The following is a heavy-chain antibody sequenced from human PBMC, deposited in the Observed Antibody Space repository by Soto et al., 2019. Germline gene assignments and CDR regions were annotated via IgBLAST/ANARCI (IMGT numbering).Heavy chain of an antibody. J-gene: IGHJ4*02. CDR1: GFIFDSDW. D-gene: IGHD6-6*01. CDR2: INTDGSGT. V-gene: IGHV3-74*01. CDR3: TRDRPGPQHYFDY. Sequence: GGSLRLSCAASGFIFDSDWMHWVRQAPGQGLVWVSRINTDGSGTSYADSVKGRFTISRDNAKNMVYLQMNSLRVEDTAVYHCTRDRPGPQHYFDYWGQGNMVTVSS.